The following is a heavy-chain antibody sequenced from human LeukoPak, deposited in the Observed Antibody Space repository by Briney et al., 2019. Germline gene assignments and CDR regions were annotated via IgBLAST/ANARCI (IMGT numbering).Heavy chain of an antibody. V-gene: IGHV4-38-2*01. CDR2: VYHSGST. CDR3: ARRYCSSTNCPLDY. Sequence: SETLSLTCAVSGYSLSNGFYWGWIRQPPGKGLEWIGSVYHSGSTYYNPSLKSRVSISVDTSKNQFSLKLSSVTAADTAVYYCARRYCSSTNCPLDYWGQGTLVTVSS. CDR1: GYSLSNGFY. J-gene: IGHJ4*02. D-gene: IGHD2-2*01.